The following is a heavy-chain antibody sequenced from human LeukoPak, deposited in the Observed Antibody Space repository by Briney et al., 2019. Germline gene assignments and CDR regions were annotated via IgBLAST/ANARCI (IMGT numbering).Heavy chain of an antibody. CDR1: GGVISIYA. CDR2: VYYSGSS. CDR3: ARGRRYGDYGGYYGMDV. J-gene: IGHJ6*02. D-gene: IGHD4-17*01. V-gene: IGHV4-59*13. Sequence: PSETLPLTCTVSGGVISIYAWSWFRQPPGKGLEWIGEVYYSGSSDFNPSLKSRVTISVDTSKNQFSLKLSSVTAADTAVYYCARGRRYGDYGGYYGMDVWGQGTTVTVSS.